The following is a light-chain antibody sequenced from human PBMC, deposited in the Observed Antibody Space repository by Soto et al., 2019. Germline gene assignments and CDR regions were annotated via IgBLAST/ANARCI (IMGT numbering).Light chain of an antibody. J-gene: IGLJ1*01. CDR2: EDT. Sequence: SVLTQPASVSGSPGQSITISCTGTSSDVGNYNLVSWYQQHPGKAPKLIIYEDTKRPSGVSNRFSGSKSGNTASLTISGLQAEDEADYYCCSYADSSTYVFGTGTKVTVL. CDR3: CSYADSSTYV. CDR1: SSDVGNYNL. V-gene: IGLV2-23*01.